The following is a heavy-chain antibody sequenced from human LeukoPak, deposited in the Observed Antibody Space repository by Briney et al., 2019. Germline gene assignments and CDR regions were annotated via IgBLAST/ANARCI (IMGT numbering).Heavy chain of an antibody. CDR2: ISGDGGST. V-gene: IGHV3-43*02. CDR1: GFTFDGYA. CDR3: AKDPGTRSSSYCSGGSCYSFFYYFGMDV. Sequence: PGGSLRLSCAASGFTFDGYAMHWVRQAPGKGLEWVSLISGDGGSTYYADSVKGRFTIYRDNSKNSLYLQMNSLRTEDTALYYCAKDPGTRSSSYCSGGSCYSFFYYFGMDVWGQGTTVTVSS. D-gene: IGHD2-15*01. J-gene: IGHJ6*02.